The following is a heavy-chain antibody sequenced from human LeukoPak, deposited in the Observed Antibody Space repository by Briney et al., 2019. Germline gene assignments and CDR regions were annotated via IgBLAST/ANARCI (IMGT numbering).Heavy chain of an antibody. V-gene: IGHV4-4*07. D-gene: IGHD4-17*01. CDR3: ARDAASTVRGNWFDP. CDR2: IYTSGST. J-gene: IGHJ5*02. CDR1: GGSISSYY. Sequence: PSETLSLTCTVSGGSISSYYWSWIRRPAGKGLEWIGRIYTSGSTNYNPSLKSRVTMSVDTSKNQFSLKLSSVTAADTAVYYCARDAASTVRGNWFDPWGQGTLVTVSS.